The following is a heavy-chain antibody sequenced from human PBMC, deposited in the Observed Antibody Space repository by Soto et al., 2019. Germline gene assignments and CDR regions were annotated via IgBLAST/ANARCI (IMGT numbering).Heavy chain of an antibody. CDR3: VTDETQPLRDWFDP. Sequence: PSETLSLTCTVSGASISGYYWSWIRKSAGKGLEWIARIYATRTTDYNPALKSGVMMSVDTSKKQFSLQLRSVPAAEKAVYYCVTDETQPLRDWFDPWGQGISVTVSS. CDR1: GASISGYY. CDR2: IYATRTT. D-gene: IGHD3-16*01. J-gene: IGHJ5*02. V-gene: IGHV4-4*07.